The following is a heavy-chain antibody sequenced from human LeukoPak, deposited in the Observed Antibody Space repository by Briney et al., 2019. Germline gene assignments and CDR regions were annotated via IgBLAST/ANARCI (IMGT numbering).Heavy chain of an antibody. J-gene: IGHJ6*02. Sequence: HPGGSLRLSCAASGFTFSSYAMHWVRQAPGKGLEWVALISYDGSNKYYADSVKGRFTISRDNSKNTLYLQMNSLRAEDTAVYYCARGTGGRVATISYYYYGMDVWGQGTTVTVSS. CDR2: ISYDGSNK. V-gene: IGHV3-30-3*01. CDR1: GFTFSSYA. D-gene: IGHD5-12*01. CDR3: ARGTGGRVATISYYYYGMDV.